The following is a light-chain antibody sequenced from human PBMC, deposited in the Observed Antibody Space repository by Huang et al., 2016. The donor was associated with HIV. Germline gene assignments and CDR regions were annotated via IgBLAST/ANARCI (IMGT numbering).Light chain of an antibody. J-gene: IGKJ4*01. CDR1: QNINNH. CDR2: DAS. CDR3: QQRSNWLT. Sequence: IVLTQSPATLSLYVGESVTLSCRASQNINNHLAWYQQRPGQSPRLIIYDASYRVTGVPARFSGSVSGTDFTLTISSLEPEDFAVYYCQQRSNWLTFGGGTRLEVK. V-gene: IGKV3-11*01.